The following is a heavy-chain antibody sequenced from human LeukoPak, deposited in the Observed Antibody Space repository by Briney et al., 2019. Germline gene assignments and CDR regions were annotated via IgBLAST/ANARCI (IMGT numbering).Heavy chain of an antibody. Sequence: GGSLRLSCAASGFTFRFSDYGLSWVRQAPGKGLEWVSGITWSSGRTGYADSVKGRFTISRDNAKRSLYLQMNSLRAEDTAFYYCARVAYGFWTPDYWGQGTLVTVSS. CDR1: GFTFRFSDYG. J-gene: IGHJ4*02. CDR3: ARVAYGFWTPDY. CDR2: ITWSSGRT. D-gene: IGHD3-3*01. V-gene: IGHV3-20*04.